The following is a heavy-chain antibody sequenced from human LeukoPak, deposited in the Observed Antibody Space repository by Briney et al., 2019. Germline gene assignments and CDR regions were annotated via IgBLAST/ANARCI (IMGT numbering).Heavy chain of an antibody. CDR1: GFTFSSYA. D-gene: IGHD3-10*01. CDR3: ARVGLSSGSHPYDY. V-gene: IGHV3-64*01. CDR2: ISSNGGST. J-gene: IGHJ4*02. Sequence: GGSLRLSCAASGFTFSSYAMHWVRQAPGKGLEYVSAISSNGGSTYYANSVKGRFTISRDNSKNTLYLQMGSLRAEDMAVYYCARVGLSSGSHPYDYWGQGTLVTVSS.